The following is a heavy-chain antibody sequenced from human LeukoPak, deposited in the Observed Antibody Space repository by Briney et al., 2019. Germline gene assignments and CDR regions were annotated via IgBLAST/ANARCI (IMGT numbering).Heavy chain of an antibody. J-gene: IGHJ4*02. CDR3: ARAPRGTYGYFDY. V-gene: IGHV3-74*01. CDR1: GFTFSSYS. D-gene: IGHD1-26*01. CDR2: INSDVSST. Sequence: GGSLRLSCAASGFTFSSYSMHWVRQAPGKGLVWVSRINSDVSSTFYADSVKGRFTISRDNAKNTLYLQMNSLRAEDTAVYYCARAPRGTYGYFDYWGRGTLVTVSS.